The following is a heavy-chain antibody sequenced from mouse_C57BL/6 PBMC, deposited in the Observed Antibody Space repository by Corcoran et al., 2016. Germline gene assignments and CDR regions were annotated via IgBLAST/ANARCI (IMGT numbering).Heavy chain of an antibody. Sequence: QVQLQQSGAELVKPGASVKISCKASGYAFSSYWMNWVKQRPGKGLEWIGQIYPGDGDTNYNGKFKGKATLTADKSSSTAYMQLSSLTSEDSAVYFCARGDYGILFDYWGQGTTLTVSS. CDR1: GYAFSSYW. CDR3: ARGDYGILFDY. CDR2: IYPGDGDT. V-gene: IGHV1-80*01. D-gene: IGHD2-1*01. J-gene: IGHJ2*01.